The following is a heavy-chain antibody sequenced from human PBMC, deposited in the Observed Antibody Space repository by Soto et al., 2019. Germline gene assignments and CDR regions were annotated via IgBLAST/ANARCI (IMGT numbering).Heavy chain of an antibody. CDR3: ARXXTVTTGGXXDY. CDR2: IYSGGST. V-gene: IGHV3-66*01. CDR1: GLTVSSNF. J-gene: IGHJ4*02. D-gene: IGHD4-17*01. Sequence: EVQLVXSXGGLVQPXXXXXLXCAASGLTVSSNFMSWVRQAPGKGPEWVSVIYSGGSTYXADSXXGRFTIXXXXXXXTXXXXXXXXXXXXXXVXYCARXXTVTTGGXXDYWGQGXLVTV.